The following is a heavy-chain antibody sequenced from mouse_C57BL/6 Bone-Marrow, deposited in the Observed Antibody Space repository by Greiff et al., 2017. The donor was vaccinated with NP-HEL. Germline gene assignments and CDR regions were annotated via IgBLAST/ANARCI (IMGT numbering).Heavy chain of an antibody. J-gene: IGHJ2*01. V-gene: IGHV1-80*01. D-gene: IGHD4-1*01. Sequence: QVHVKQSGAELVKPGASVKISCKASGYAFSSYWMNWVKQRPGKGLEWIGQIYPGDGATTYNGKFKGKATLTADKSSSTAYMQLSTLSSEDTAVYSCAKDWYCYDYWGQGTTPTVSA. CDR3: AKDWYCYDY. CDR1: GYAFSSYW. CDR2: IYPGDGAT.